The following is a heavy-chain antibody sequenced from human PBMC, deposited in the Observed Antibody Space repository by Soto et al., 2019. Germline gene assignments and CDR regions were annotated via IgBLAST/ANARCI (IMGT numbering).Heavy chain of an antibody. CDR2: IYWDDDK. CDR1: VFSLSTSGVG. CDR3: AHRGHQLPLNWFDP. V-gene: IGHV2-5*02. J-gene: IGHJ5*02. D-gene: IGHD6-13*01. Sequence: QITLKESGPTLVKPTQTLTLTCTFSVFSLSTSGVGVGWLRQPPGKALVWLALIYWDDDKRYSPSLKSRLTITKDTSKNQVVLTRTNMDPVDTATYYCAHRGHQLPLNWFDPWGQGTLVTVSS.